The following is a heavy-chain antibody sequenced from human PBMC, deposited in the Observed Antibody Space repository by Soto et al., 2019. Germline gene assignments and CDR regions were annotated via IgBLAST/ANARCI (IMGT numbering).Heavy chain of an antibody. J-gene: IGHJ5*02. D-gene: IGHD3-22*01. Sequence: ASVKVSCKASGYTFTSYGISWVRQAPGQGLEWMGWISAYNGNTNYAQKLQGRVTMTTDTSTSTAYMELRSLRSDDTAVYYCARDFTMIVVGGPFDPWGQGTLVTVSS. CDR3: ARDFTMIVVGGPFDP. CDR2: ISAYNGNT. V-gene: IGHV1-18*01. CDR1: GYTFTSYG.